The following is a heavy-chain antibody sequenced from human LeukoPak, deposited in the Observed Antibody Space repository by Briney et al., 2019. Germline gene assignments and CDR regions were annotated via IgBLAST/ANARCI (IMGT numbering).Heavy chain of an antibody. J-gene: IGHJ5*02. CDR1: GYTFTSCA. CDR2: INTNTGNP. Sequence: ASVKVSCKASGYTFTSCAMNWVRQAPGQGLEWMGWINTNTGNPTYAQGFTGRFVFSSDTSVSTAYLQISSLKAEDTAVYYCARATLHQLLTSYNWFDPWGQGTLVTVSS. CDR3: ARATLHQLLTSYNWFDP. V-gene: IGHV7-4-1*02. D-gene: IGHD2-2*01.